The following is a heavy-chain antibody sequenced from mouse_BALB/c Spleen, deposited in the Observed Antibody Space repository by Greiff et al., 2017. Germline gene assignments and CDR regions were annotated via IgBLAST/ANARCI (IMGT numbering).Heavy chain of an antibody. J-gene: IGHJ4*01. CDR2: IRLKSNNYAT. CDR3: TRITTVVYYAMDY. CDR1: GFTFSNYW. V-gene: IGHV6-6*02. Sequence: EVKLMESGGGLVQPGGSMKLSCVASGFTFSNYWMNWVRQSPEKGLEWVAEIRLKSNNYATHYAESVKGRFTISRDDSKSSVYLQMNNLRAEDTGIYYCTRITTVVYYAMDYWGQGTSVTVSS. D-gene: IGHD1-1*01.